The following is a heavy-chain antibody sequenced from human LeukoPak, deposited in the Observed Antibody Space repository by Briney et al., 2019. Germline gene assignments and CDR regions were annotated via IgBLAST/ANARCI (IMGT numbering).Heavy chain of an antibody. V-gene: IGHV3-30-3*01. CDR3: ARDLRIAAASNWFDP. CDR2: ISYDGSNK. Sequence: HTGGSLRLSCAASGFTFSSYAMHWVRQAPGKGLEWVAVISYDGSNKYYADSVKGRFTISRDNSKNTLYLQMNSLRAEDTAVYYCARDLRIAAASNWFDPWGQGTLVTVSS. D-gene: IGHD6-13*01. CDR1: GFTFSSYA. J-gene: IGHJ5*02.